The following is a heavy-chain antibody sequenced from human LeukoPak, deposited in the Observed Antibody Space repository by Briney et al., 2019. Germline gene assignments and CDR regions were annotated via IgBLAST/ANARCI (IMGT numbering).Heavy chain of an antibody. Sequence: IPSETLSLTCTVSGGSISSGGYYWSWIRQHPGKGLEWIGYIYYSGSTYYNPSLKSRVTMSVDTSKNQFSLKLSSVTAADTAVYYCARDRGSTSTFDYWGQGTLVTVSS. CDR3: ARDRGSTSTFDY. CDR2: IYYSGST. J-gene: IGHJ4*02. CDR1: GGSISSGGYY. V-gene: IGHV4-31*03. D-gene: IGHD2-2*01.